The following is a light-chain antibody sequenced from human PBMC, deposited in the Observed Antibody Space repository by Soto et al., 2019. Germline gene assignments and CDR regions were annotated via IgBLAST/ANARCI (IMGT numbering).Light chain of an antibody. CDR3: AAWDVSLVV. V-gene: IGLV1-44*01. J-gene: IGLJ2*01. Sequence: QSVLTQPPSASGTPGQRVTISCSGSGSNIGTNTVIWYQQLPGAAPKLLIYSDNQRPSGVPDRFAGSKSGTSASLAISGLQSEDEADYYCAAWDVSLVVFGGGTKVTVL. CDR1: GSNIGTNT. CDR2: SDN.